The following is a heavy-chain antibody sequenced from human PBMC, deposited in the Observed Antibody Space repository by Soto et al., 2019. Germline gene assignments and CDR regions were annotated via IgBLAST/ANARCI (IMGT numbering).Heavy chain of an antibody. CDR2: INHSGIT. CDR3: ARGGVLWFGELSRNWFDP. V-gene: IGHV4-34*01. Sequence: SETLSLTCAVYGGSFSGYYWSWIRQPPGKGLEWIGEINHSGITNYNPSLKSRVTISVDTSKTQFSLKLSSVTAADTAVHYCARGGVLWFGELSRNWFDPWGQGTLVTVSS. J-gene: IGHJ5*02. CDR1: GGSFSGYY. D-gene: IGHD3-10*01.